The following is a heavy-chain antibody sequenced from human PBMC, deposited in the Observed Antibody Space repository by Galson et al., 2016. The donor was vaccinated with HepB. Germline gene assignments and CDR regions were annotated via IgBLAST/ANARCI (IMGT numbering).Heavy chain of an antibody. J-gene: IGHJ4*02. D-gene: IGHD3-16*01. CDR1: GFSFSNSG. V-gene: IGHV3-23*01. Sequence: SLRLSCPASGFSFSNSGMSWVRQAPGRGLDWVSGIPRSGDATHYADFVKGRFSISRDNSKNTRYLYMNNFTAGDTAIYYCGKHGGFDYWGQGALVTVSS. CDR3: GKHGGFDY. CDR2: IPRSGDAT.